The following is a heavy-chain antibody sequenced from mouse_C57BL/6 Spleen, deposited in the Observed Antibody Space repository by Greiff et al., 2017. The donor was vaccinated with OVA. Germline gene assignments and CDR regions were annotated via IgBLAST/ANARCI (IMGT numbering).Heavy chain of an antibody. CDR3: TRGDGSSLFAY. D-gene: IGHD1-1*01. J-gene: IGHJ3*01. CDR2: IDPETGGT. V-gene: IGHV1-15*01. CDR1: GYTFTDYE. Sequence: QVHVKQSGAELVRPGASVTLSCKASGYTFTDYEMHWVKQTPVHGLEWIGAIDPETGGTAYNQKFKGKAILTADKSSSTAYMELRSLTSEDSAVYYCTRGDGSSLFAYWGQGTLVTVSA.